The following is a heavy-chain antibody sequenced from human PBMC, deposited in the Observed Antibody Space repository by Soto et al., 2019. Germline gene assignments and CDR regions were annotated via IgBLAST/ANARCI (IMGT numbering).Heavy chain of an antibody. V-gene: IGHV3-30-3*01. CDR2: ISYDGSNK. Sequence: GGSLRLSCAASGFTFSSYAMHWVRQAPGKGLEWVAVISYDGSNKYYADSVKGRFTISRDNSKNTLYLQMNSLRAEDTAVYYCARDLVGATKGGYYFDYWGQGTLVTVSS. D-gene: IGHD1-26*01. J-gene: IGHJ4*02. CDR1: GFTFSSYA. CDR3: ARDLVGATKGGYYFDY.